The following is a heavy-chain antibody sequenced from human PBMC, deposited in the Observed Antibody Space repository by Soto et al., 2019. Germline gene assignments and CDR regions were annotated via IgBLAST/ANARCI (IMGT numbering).Heavy chain of an antibody. D-gene: IGHD3-22*01. CDR1: GFTFSSYS. J-gene: IGHJ3*02. CDR3: ARVPMQEGYYDSSGGTFDI. CDR2: ISSSSSTI. Sequence: GGSLRLSCAASGFTFSSYSMNWVRQAPGKGLEWVSYISSSSSTIYYADSVKGRFTISRDNAKNSLYLQMNSLRDEDTAVYYCARVPMQEGYYDSSGGTFDIWGQGTMVTVSS. V-gene: IGHV3-48*02.